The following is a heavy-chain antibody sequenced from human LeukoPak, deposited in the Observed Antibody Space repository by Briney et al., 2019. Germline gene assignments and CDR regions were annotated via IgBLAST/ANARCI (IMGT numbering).Heavy chain of an antibody. CDR2: INPNSGGT. CDR1: GYTFTSYD. CDR3: ARDLRGSTSHDY. J-gene: IGHJ4*02. V-gene: IGHV1-2*02. Sequence: ASVKVSCKASGYTFTSYDINWVRQAPGQGLEWMGWINPNSGGTNYAQKFQGRVTMTRDTSISTAYMELSRLRSDDTAVYYCARDLRGSTSHDYWGQGTLVTVSS. D-gene: IGHD2-2*01.